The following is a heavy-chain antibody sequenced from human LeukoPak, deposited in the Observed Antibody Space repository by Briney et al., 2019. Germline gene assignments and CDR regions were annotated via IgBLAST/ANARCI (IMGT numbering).Heavy chain of an antibody. V-gene: IGHV3-20*01. D-gene: IGHD3-22*01. CDR2: INWNGGST. CDR3: ARGAPYYDSSGPNDY. J-gene: IGHJ4*02. Sequence: PGGSLRLSCAASGFTVSSNYMSWVRQAPGKGLEWVSGINWNGGSTGYADSVKGRFTISRDNAKNSLYLQMNSLRAEDTALYHCARGAPYYDSSGPNDYWGQGTLVTVSS. CDR1: GFTVSSNY.